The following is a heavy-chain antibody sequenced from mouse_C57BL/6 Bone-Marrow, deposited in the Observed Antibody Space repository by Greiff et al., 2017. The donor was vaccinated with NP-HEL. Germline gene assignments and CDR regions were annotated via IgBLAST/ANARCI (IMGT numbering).Heavy chain of an antibody. V-gene: IGHV14-4*01. CDR2: IDPENGDT. Sequence: VQLQQSGAELVRPGASVKLSCTASGFNIKDDYMHWVKQRPEQGLEWIGWIDPENGDTEYASKFQGKATITADTSSNTAYMQLSSLTSENTAVYYCTTGDARDYWGRGTSVTVSS. J-gene: IGHJ4*01. CDR3: TTGDARDY. CDR1: GFNIKDDY.